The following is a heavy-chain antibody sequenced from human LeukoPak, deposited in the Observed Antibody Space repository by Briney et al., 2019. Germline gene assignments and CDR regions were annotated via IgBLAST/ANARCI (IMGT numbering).Heavy chain of an antibody. CDR1: GGAISGYY. CDR2: VYSSGST. D-gene: IGHD3/OR15-3a*01. J-gene: IGHJ4*02. CDR3: ARVGSGYDFFDY. V-gene: IGHV4-4*07. Sequence: SETLSLTCTVSGGAISGYYWSWIRQPSGKGLEWLGRVYSSGSTKYNPSLESRVTMSVDTSKNQFSLKLNFVTAADTAVYYCARVGSGYDFFDYWGQGTLVTVSS.